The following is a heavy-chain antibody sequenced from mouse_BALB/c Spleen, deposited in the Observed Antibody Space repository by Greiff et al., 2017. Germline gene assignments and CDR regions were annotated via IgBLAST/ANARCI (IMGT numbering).Heavy chain of an antibody. Sequence: EVKLVESGGGLVQPGGSMKLSCVASGFTFSSYWMSWVRQSPEKGLEWVAEIRLKSDNYATHYAESVKGKFTISRDDSKSRLYLQMNSLRAEDTGIYYCTEGAWFAYWGQGTLVTVSA. CDR3: TEGAWFAY. V-gene: IGHV6-6*02. CDR2: IRLKSDNYAT. J-gene: IGHJ3*01. CDR1: GFTFSSYW.